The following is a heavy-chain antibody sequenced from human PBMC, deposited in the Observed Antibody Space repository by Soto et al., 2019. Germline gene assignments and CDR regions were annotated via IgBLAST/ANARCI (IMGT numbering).Heavy chain of an antibody. J-gene: IGHJ3*01. Sequence: EVQLVESGGGLVKPGGSLRLSCAASGFTFSSYSMNWVRQAPGKGLEWVSSISSGSDYIFYADSVKGRFTISRDNAKNSLFLHMNSLTAEDTAVYYCARSPVGDAFNVWGQGTVVTVSS. V-gene: IGHV3-21*01. CDR3: ARSPVGDAFNV. CDR2: ISSGSDYI. CDR1: GFTFSSYS.